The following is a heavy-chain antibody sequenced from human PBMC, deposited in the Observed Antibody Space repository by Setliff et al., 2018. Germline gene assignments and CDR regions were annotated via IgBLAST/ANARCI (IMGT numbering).Heavy chain of an antibody. J-gene: IGHJ4*02. V-gene: IGHV3-30*04. CDR3: ARASGSPFDY. CDR2: ISYDGSEK. Sequence: GGTLRLSCAASGFTFRRYALHWVRQAPGMGLAWVAVISYDGSEKYYVDSVKGRFTISRDNAKNSLYLQMNSLRAEDTAVYYCARASGSPFDYWGQGTLVTVSS. CDR1: GFTFRRYA. D-gene: IGHD3-10*01.